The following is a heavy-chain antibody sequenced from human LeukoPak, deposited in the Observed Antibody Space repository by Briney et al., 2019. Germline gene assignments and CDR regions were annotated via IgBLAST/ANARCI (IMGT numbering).Heavy chain of an antibody. CDR1: GYTFTGYY. Sequence: ASVKVSCKASGYTFTGYYMHWVRQAPGQGLEWMGWINPNSGGTNYAQKFQGRVTMTRHTSISTAYMELSRLRSDDTAVYYCARIGVQLWVDTPDYWGQGTLVTVSS. CDR3: ARIGVQLWVDTPDY. CDR2: INPNSGGT. D-gene: IGHD5-18*01. J-gene: IGHJ4*02. V-gene: IGHV1-2*02.